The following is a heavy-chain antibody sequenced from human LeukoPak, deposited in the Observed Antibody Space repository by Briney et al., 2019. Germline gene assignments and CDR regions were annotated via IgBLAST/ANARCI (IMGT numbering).Heavy chain of an antibody. J-gene: IGHJ4*02. CDR3: ARGLKTVAFDY. V-gene: IGHV4-59*01. CDR2: IYYSGST. Sequence: SETLSLTCTVSGGSISSYYWSWIRQPPGKGLEGIGYIYYSGSTNYNPSLKSRVTISVDTSKNQFSLKLSSVTAADTDVYYCARGLKTVAFDYWGQGTLVTVSS. CDR1: GGSISSYY. D-gene: IGHD4-23*01.